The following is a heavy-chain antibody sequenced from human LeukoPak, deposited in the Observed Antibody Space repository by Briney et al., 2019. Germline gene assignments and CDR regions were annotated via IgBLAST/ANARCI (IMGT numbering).Heavy chain of an antibody. J-gene: IGHJ6*03. V-gene: IGHV3-30*03. CDR2: ISYDGSNK. CDR1: GFTFSGYG. D-gene: IGHD5-12*01. CDR3: ARSGYDSYYYYMDV. Sequence: GRSLRLSCAASGFTFSGYGMHWVRQAPGKGLEWVAIISYDGSNKYYADSVKGRFTISRDNSKNTLYLQMNSLRAEDTAVYYCARSGYDSYYYYMDVWGKGTTVTVSS.